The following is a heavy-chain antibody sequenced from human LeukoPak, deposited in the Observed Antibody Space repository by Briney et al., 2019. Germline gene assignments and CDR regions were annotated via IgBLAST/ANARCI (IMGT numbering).Heavy chain of an antibody. J-gene: IGHJ3*02. CDR3: ARVLYPYRSSWYVYGAFDI. D-gene: IGHD6-13*01. CDR1: GFTFDDYG. Sequence: GGSLRLSCAASGFTFDDYGMSWVRQAPGKGLEWVSGINWNGGSTGYADSVKGRFTISRDNAKNSLYLQMNSPRAEDTALYYCARVLYPYRSSWYVYGAFDIWGQRTMVTVSS. CDR2: INWNGGST. V-gene: IGHV3-20*04.